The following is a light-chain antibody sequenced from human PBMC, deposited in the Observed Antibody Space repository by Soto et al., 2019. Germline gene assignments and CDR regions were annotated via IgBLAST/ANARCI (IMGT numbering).Light chain of an antibody. CDR2: GAS. CDR1: QSVTSTY. CDR3: QQYHSLPTT. Sequence: EIVLTQSPGTLSLSPGERATLSCRASQSVTSTYLAWYQQKPGQPPRLLIYGASNRATGIPDRFSGSGSGTYFTLTIIRLEPEDFTVYYCQQYHSLPTTFGPGTKVDI. J-gene: IGKJ3*01. V-gene: IGKV3-20*01.